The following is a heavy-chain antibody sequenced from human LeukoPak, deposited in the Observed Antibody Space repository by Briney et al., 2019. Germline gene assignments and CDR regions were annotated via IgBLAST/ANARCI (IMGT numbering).Heavy chain of an antibody. D-gene: IGHD2-8*01. CDR1: GFTFSSYW. CDR2: IHGDGRTT. Sequence: GGSLRLSCAASGFTFSSYWIHWVRQVPGKGLVWVSRIHGDGRTTTYADSVKGRFTISRDNAKNTLYLQMNILSAEDPAVYYGAKGNGGNQHTAFDYWGQGTLVTVSS. V-gene: IGHV3-74*01. CDR3: AKGNGGNQHTAFDY. J-gene: IGHJ4*02.